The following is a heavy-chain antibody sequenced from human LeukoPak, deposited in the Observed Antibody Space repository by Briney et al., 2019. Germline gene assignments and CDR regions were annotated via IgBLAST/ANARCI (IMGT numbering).Heavy chain of an antibody. Sequence: PSETLSLTCAVYGGSFSGYYWKWIRQPPGKGLEWIGEINHSGSTNYNPSLKRRVTISVDTSKNQFSLKLSSVTDADTAVYYCARGDYGNWFDPWGQGTLVTVSS. J-gene: IGHJ5*02. CDR3: ARGDYGNWFDP. V-gene: IGHV4-34*01. D-gene: IGHD4/OR15-4a*01. CDR2: INHSGST. CDR1: GGSFSGYY.